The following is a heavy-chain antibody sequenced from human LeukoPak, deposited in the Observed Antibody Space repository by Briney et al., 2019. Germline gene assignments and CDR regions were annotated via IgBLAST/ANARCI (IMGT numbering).Heavy chain of an antibody. J-gene: IGHJ4*02. Sequence: PETLSLTCAVSGGSISSSNWWSWVRQPPGKGLEWIGEIYHSGSTNYNPSLKSRVTISVDKSKNQFSLKLSSVTAADTAVYYCAGGGYYDSSGYQYYFDYWGQGTLVTVSS. CDR3: AGGGYYDSSGYQYYFDY. D-gene: IGHD3-22*01. V-gene: IGHV4-4*03. CDR1: GGSISSSNW. CDR2: IYHSGST.